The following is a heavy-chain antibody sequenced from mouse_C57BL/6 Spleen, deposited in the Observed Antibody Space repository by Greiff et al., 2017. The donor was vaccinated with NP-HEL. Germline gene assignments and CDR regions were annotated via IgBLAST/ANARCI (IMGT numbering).Heavy chain of an antibody. Sequence: QVTLKESGPGILQPSQTLSLTCSFSGFSLSTFGMGVGWIRQPSGKGLEWLAHIWWDDDKYYNPALKSRLTISKDTSKNQVFLKIANVDTADTATYYCARMRAYYYGSSYGYWYFDVWGTGTTVTVSS. V-gene: IGHV8-8*01. D-gene: IGHD1-1*01. CDR2: IWWDDDK. J-gene: IGHJ1*03. CDR3: ARMRAYYYGSSYGYWYFDV. CDR1: GFSLSTFGMG.